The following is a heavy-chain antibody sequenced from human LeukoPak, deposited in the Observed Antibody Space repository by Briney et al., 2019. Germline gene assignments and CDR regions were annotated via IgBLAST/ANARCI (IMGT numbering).Heavy chain of an antibody. CDR1: GFTFSNYG. V-gene: IGHV3-30*02. J-gene: IGHJ4*02. CDR2: IRYDGSNK. CDR3: ARSYYDSSPQEVDY. Sequence: PGGSLRLSCAASGFTFSNYGMHWVRQAPGKGLEWVAFIRYDGSNKYYADSVKGRFTISRDNSKNTLYLQMNSLRAEDTAVYYCARSYYDSSPQEVDYWGQGTLVTVSS. D-gene: IGHD3-22*01.